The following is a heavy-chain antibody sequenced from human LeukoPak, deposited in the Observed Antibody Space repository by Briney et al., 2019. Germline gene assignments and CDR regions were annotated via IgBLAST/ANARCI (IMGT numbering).Heavy chain of an antibody. V-gene: IGHV3-48*03. CDR2: ISSSGSTI. CDR3: ARASPPYYYDSSGYYLDY. Sequence: GGSLRLSCAASGFTFSSYEMNWVRQAPGKGLEWVSYISSSGSTIYYADSVKGRFTISRDNAKNSLYLKMNSLRAEDTAVYYCARASPPYYYDSSGYYLDYWGQGTLVTVSS. J-gene: IGHJ4*02. CDR1: GFTFSSYE. D-gene: IGHD3-22*01.